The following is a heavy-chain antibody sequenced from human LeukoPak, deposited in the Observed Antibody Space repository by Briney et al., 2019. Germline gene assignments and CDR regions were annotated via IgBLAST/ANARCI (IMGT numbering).Heavy chain of an antibody. Sequence: ASVKVSCKASGYTFTSYGISWVRQAPGQGLEWMGWISAYNGNTNYAQKLQGRVTMTTDTSTSTAYMELRSLRSDDTAVYYCARDGSYGDTSGEDFQHWGQGTLVTVSS. CDR2: ISAYNGNT. CDR3: ARDGSYGDTSGEDFQH. CDR1: GYTFTSYG. J-gene: IGHJ1*01. D-gene: IGHD4-17*01. V-gene: IGHV1-18*01.